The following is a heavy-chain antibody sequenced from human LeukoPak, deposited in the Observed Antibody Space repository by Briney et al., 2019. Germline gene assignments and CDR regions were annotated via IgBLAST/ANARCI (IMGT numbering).Heavy chain of an antibody. CDR3: VTSTGQQFIPYDY. V-gene: IGHV3-66*02. J-gene: IGHJ4*02. CDR1: GFNLSSNY. D-gene: IGHD6-13*01. Sequence: PGGSLRLSCAASGFNLSSNYMTWIRQAPGKGLEWVSLIYGADAAYYAESVRGRFMISRDNLKNTLFLQMNSLRVEDTAVYYCVTSTGQQFIPYDYWGQGTHVTVSS. CDR2: IYGADAA.